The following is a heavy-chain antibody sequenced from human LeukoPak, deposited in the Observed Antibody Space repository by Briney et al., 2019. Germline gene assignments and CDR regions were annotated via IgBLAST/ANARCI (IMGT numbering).Heavy chain of an antibody. CDR3: ARLVPAAIAFDP. CDR1: GYTFTGYY. CDR2: INPNSGGT. Sequence: ASVKVSCKASGYTFTGYYMHWVRQAPGQGLEWMGWINPNSGGTNYAQKLQGRVTMTRDTSISTAYMELSRLRSDDTAVHYCARLVPAAIAFDPWGQGTLVTVSS. V-gene: IGHV1-2*02. J-gene: IGHJ5*02. D-gene: IGHD2-2*01.